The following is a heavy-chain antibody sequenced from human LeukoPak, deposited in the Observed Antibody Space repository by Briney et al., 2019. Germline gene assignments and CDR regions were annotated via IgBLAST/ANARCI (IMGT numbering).Heavy chain of an antibody. CDR1: GFTVSSNY. J-gene: IGHJ1*01. Sequence: GGSLRLSCAASGFTVSSNYMSWVRRAPGKGLEWVSVIYSGGSTYYADSVKGRFTISRDNSKNTLYLQMNSLRAEDTAVYYCAKDYTVTTFEYFQHWGQGTLVTVSS. V-gene: IGHV3-53*01. D-gene: IGHD4-17*01. CDR3: AKDYTVTTFEYFQH. CDR2: IYSGGST.